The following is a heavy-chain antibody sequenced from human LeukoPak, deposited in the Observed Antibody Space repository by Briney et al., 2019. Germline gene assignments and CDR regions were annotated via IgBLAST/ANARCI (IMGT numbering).Heavy chain of an antibody. Sequence: ASVKVSCKASGYTFTGYYMHWVRQAPGQGLEWMGWINPNSGGTNYAQKFQGRVTMTRDTSISTAYMELSRLRSDDTAVYYCAREGDTGDTASPDAFDIWGQGTMVTVSS. CDR1: GYTFTGYY. J-gene: IGHJ3*02. D-gene: IGHD5-18*01. CDR2: INPNSGGT. CDR3: AREGDTGDTASPDAFDI. V-gene: IGHV1-2*02.